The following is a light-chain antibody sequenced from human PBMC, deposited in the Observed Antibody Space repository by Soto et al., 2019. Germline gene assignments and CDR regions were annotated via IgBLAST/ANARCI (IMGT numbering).Light chain of an antibody. CDR1: SSDVGSDNL. CDR3: CSYAGSITYV. Sequence: QSALTQPASVSGSPGQSITISCTGTSSDVGSDNLVSWYQQHPGKAPKFIIYEVSQRPAGVSYRFSGSKSGNTAYLTISGLQAEDEADYYCCSYAGSITYVFGTGTKRTVL. J-gene: IGLJ1*01. CDR2: EVS. V-gene: IGLV2-23*02.